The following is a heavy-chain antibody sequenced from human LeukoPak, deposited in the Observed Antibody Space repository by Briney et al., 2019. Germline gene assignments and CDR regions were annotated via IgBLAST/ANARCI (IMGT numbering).Heavy chain of an antibody. CDR2: IYHSGST. CDR3: ARDLYYYDSSGYYADFDY. Sequence: IPSETLSLTCTVSGGSISSYYWSWIRQPPGKGLEWIGSIYHSGSTYYNPSLKSRVTISVDTSKNQFSLKLSSVTAADTAVYYCARDLYYYDSSGYYADFDYWGQGTLVTVSS. CDR1: GGSISSYY. J-gene: IGHJ4*02. D-gene: IGHD3-22*01. V-gene: IGHV4-59*04.